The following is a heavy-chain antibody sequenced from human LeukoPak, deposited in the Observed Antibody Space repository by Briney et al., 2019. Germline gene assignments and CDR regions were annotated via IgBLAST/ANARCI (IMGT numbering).Heavy chain of an antibody. CDR2: ISSSGSTI. J-gene: IGHJ4*02. CDR3: ARGNWAEDGYFDY. D-gene: IGHD7-27*01. CDR1: GFTFSSYE. Sequence: VGSLRLSCAASGFTFSSYEMNWVRQAPGKGLEWVSYISSSGSTIYYADSVKGRFTISRDNAKNSLYLQMNSLRAEDTSVYYCARGNWAEDGYFDYWGQGTLVTVSS. V-gene: IGHV3-48*03.